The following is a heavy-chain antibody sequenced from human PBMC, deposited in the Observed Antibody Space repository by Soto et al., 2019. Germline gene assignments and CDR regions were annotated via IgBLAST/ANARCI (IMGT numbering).Heavy chain of an antibody. V-gene: IGHV2-70*01. CDR1: GFSLSTSGMC. J-gene: IGHJ4*02. Sequence: GSGPTLVNPTQTLTLTCTFSGFSLSTSGMCVIWIRQPPGKALEWLALIDWDDNKNYNTSLKTRLTISKDTSKNQVVLTMTNMDPVDTATFYCARTQDGPIDYWGQGTLVTVSS. CDR3: ARTQDGPIDY. CDR2: IDWDDNK. D-gene: IGHD4-17*01.